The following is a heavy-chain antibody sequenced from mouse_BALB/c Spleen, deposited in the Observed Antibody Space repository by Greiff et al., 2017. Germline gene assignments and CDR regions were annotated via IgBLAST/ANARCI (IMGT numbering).Heavy chain of an antibody. CDR1: GYSITSGYY. CDR3: AGAITTGYLDV. D-gene: IGHD1-1*01. V-gene: IGHV3-6*02. J-gene: IGHJ1*01. Sequence: DVKLQESGPGLVKPSQSLSLTCSVTGYSITSGYYWNWIRQFPGNKLEWMGYISYDGSNNYNPSLKNRISITRDTSKNQFFLKLNSVTTEDTATYYCAGAITTGYLDVWGAGTTVTVSS. CDR2: ISYDGSN.